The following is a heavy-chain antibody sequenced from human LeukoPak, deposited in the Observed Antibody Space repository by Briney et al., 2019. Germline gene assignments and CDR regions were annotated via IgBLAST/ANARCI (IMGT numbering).Heavy chain of an antibody. CDR2: ISASGGKT. CDR1: GFIFNDYA. J-gene: IGHJ4*02. Sequence: HPGGSLRLSCAASGFIFNDYAMGWVRQVPGKGLECVSVISASGGKTYYADSVKGRFTISRDTSKTTISLQMNRLRVEDSAVYYCAKWTRTTLFRGDRARFDSWGQGTLVTVSS. CDR3: AKWTRTTLFRGDRARFDS. V-gene: IGHV3-23*01. D-gene: IGHD3-10*01.